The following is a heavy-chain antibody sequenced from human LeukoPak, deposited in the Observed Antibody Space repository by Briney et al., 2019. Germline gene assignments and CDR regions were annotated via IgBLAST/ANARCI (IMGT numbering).Heavy chain of an antibody. D-gene: IGHD5-24*01. CDR1: GFTFITYA. V-gene: IGHV3-30-3*01. CDR3: ARDSLKNGYNYDYFDY. Sequence: GSLRLSCAASGFTFITYAMHWVRQAPGKGLEWVAVISYDGSNEDYADSVKGRFTISRDHSKNMLYLQMNSLTAEDMAVCYCARDSLKNGYNYDYFDYWGQGTLVTVSS. J-gene: IGHJ4*02. CDR2: ISYDGSNE.